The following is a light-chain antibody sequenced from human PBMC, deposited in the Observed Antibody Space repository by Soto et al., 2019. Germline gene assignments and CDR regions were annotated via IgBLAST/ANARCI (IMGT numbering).Light chain of an antibody. J-gene: IGLJ2*01. CDR1: SSDVGAYNY. CDR2: EVS. V-gene: IGLV2-14*01. Sequence: QSALAQPASVSGSPGQSITISCTGTSSDVGAYNYVSWYQQHPGKAPKLIIFEVSNRPSGISHRFSGSKSGNTASLTISGLQTEDEADYYCSSFSSITREVFGGGTKLTVL. CDR3: SSFSSITREV.